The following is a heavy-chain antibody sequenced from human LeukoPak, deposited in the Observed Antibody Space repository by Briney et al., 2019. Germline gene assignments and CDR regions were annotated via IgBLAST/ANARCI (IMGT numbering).Heavy chain of an antibody. Sequence: GGSLRLSCAASGFTFSSYSMNWVRQAPGKGLEWVSYISSSSSYIYYADSVKGRFTIARDNAKNSLYLQMNSLRAEDTAVYYCARDSRWVYYDILTGYDGAFDYWGQGTLVTVSS. D-gene: IGHD3-9*01. CDR2: ISSSSSYI. CDR1: GFTFSSYS. V-gene: IGHV3-21*03. J-gene: IGHJ4*02. CDR3: ARDSRWVYYDILTGYDGAFDY.